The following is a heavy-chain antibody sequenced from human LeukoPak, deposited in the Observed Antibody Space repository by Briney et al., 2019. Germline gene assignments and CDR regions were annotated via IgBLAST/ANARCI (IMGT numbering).Heavy chain of an antibody. D-gene: IGHD3-10*01. CDR2: ISVYNGNT. Sequence: ASVKVSCKASGYTFTSYGISWVRQAPGQGLEWMGWISVYNGNTNYAQKLQGRVTMTTDTSTSTAYMELRSLRSDDTAVYYCARDPPPEMYYYSSGSFSYYYNGMDVWGQGTTVTVSS. CDR3: ARDPPPEMYYYSSGSFSYYYNGMDV. CDR1: GYTFTSYG. J-gene: IGHJ6*02. V-gene: IGHV1-18*01.